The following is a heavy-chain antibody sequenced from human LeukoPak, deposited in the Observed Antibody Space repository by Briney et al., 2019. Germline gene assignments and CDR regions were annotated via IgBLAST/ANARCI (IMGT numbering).Heavy chain of an antibody. CDR3: ANLLRRREQLAYMDV. Sequence: GGSLRLSCAASGFTFSSYAMSWVRQAPGKGLEWVSAISGSGGSTYYADSVKGRFTISRDNSKNTLYLQMNSLRAEDTAVYYCANLLRRREQLAYMDVWGKGTTVTVSS. J-gene: IGHJ6*03. CDR2: ISGSGGST. V-gene: IGHV3-23*01. D-gene: IGHD6-6*01. CDR1: GFTFSSYA.